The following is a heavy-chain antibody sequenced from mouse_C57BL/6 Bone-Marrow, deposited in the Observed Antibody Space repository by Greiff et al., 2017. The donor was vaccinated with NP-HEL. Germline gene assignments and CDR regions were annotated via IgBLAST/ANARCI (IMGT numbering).Heavy chain of an antibody. Sequence: EVQLQQSGPSLVRPSQTLSLTCTVTGFSINSDCYWIWIRQFPGNKLEYIGYTFYSGITYYNPSLESRTYITRDTSKNQFSLKVSSVTTEDTATYYCARASCDGSPYAMDYWGQGTSVTVSS. CDR1: GFSINSDCY. V-gene: IGHV3-3*01. D-gene: IGHD1-1*01. CDR2: TFYSGIT. J-gene: IGHJ4*01. CDR3: ARASCDGSPYAMDY.